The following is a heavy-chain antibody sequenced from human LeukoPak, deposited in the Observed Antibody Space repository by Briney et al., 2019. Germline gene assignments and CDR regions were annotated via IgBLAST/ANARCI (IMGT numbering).Heavy chain of an antibody. V-gene: IGHV4-34*01. CDR1: GGSFSGYY. Sequence: SETLSLTCAVYGGSFSGYYWSWIRQPPGKGLEWIGEISHSGSTNYNPSLKSRVTISVDTSKNQFSLKLSSVTAADTAVYYCARERLSYYDILTGYYPRSLPYYFDYWGQGTLVTVSS. D-gene: IGHD3-9*01. J-gene: IGHJ4*02. CDR2: ISHSGST. CDR3: ARERLSYYDILTGYYPRSLPYYFDY.